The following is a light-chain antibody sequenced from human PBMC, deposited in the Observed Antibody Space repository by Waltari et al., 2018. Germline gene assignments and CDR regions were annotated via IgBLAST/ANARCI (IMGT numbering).Light chain of an antibody. V-gene: IGLV3-19*01. Sequence: SSELTQDPAVSVALGQTIRITCQRDSLRSGDASWYQQKPGQAPVLVMFGENKRPSGVPDRFSGSISGSTISLTITGAQAEDEADYYCNSRDNRGQAEIFGGGTKVTVL. J-gene: IGLJ2*01. CDR1: SLRSGD. CDR2: GEN. CDR3: NSRDNRGQAEI.